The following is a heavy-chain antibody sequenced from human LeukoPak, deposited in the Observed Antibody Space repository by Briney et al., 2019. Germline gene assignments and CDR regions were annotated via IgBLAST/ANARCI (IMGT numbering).Heavy chain of an antibody. Sequence: ASVKVSCKASGYTFTSYAIHWVRQAPGQRPEWMGWISAGNGNTKYSQNFQGRVTFISNTSATTAFMELSSLRSGDAAVYYCARDSGSGSNDYWGQGTLVTVSS. J-gene: IGHJ4*02. CDR3: ARDSGSGSNDY. CDR1: GYTFTSYA. D-gene: IGHD1-26*01. V-gene: IGHV1-3*01. CDR2: ISAGNGNT.